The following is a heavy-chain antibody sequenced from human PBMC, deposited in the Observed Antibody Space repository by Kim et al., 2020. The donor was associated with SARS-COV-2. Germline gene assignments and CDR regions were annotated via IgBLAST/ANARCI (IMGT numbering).Heavy chain of an antibody. CDR2: RT. J-gene: IGHJ4*02. Sequence: RTSYADSVKGRFTISRDNAKNTLYLQMHSLRAEDTAVYYCVREGWYYFDYWGQGTLVTVSS. V-gene: IGHV3-74*01. CDR3: VREGWYYFDY. D-gene: IGHD2-15*01.